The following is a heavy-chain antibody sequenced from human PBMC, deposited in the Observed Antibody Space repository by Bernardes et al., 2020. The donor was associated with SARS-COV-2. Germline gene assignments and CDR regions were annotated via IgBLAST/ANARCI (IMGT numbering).Heavy chain of an antibody. CDR2: INPNSGGT. V-gene: IGHV1-2*02. CDR1: GYTFTGYY. Sequence: ASVKVSCKASGYTFTGYYMHWVRQAPGQGLEWMGWINPNSGGTNYAQKFQGRVTMTRDTSISTAYMELSRLRSDDTAVYYCARDLLGYCSSTSCESGDYWGQGTLVTVSS. J-gene: IGHJ4*02. D-gene: IGHD2-2*01. CDR3: ARDLLGYCSSTSCESGDY.